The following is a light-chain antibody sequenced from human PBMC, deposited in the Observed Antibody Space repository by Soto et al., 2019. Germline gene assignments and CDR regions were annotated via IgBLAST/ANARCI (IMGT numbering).Light chain of an antibody. CDR2: GAS. Sequence: PGERATLSCRASQRVSRSYVAWYQQKPGQAPRLLIFGASNRATGIPDSFSGSGSGTDFTLTISRLEPEDFAVYYCQQYDGSLWTFGQGTKVEIK. CDR3: QQYDGSLWT. CDR1: QRVSRSY. V-gene: IGKV3-20*01. J-gene: IGKJ1*01.